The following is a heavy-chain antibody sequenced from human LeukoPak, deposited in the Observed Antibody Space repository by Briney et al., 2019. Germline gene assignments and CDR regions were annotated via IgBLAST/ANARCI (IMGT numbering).Heavy chain of an antibody. V-gene: IGHV3-48*04. CDR2: ISSSSFKI. J-gene: IGHJ6*03. CDR3: VRDPSYGSSWYYYMDV. CDR1: EFTFVRYA. Sequence: GGSLRLSCAASEFTFVRYAMNWVCQAPGKGLEWVSYISSSSFKIGYADSVKGRFTISRDNSKNSLYLQMDSLRVEDTAVYYCVRDPSYGSSWYYYMDVWGKGTTVTVSS. D-gene: IGHD6-13*01.